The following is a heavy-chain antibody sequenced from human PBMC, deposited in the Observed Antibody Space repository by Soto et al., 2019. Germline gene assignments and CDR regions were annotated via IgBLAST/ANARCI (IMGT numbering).Heavy chain of an antibody. CDR1: GFTFGDYA. CDR3: TRDLIKFLEWLPYDAFDI. D-gene: IGHD3-3*01. Sequence: PGGSLRLSGTASGFTFGDYAMSWFRQAPGKGLEWVGFIRSKAYGGTTEYAASVKGRFTISRDDSKSIAYLQMNSLKTKDTAVYYCTRDLIKFLEWLPYDAFDIWGQGTMVTVSS. CDR2: IRSKAYGGTT. J-gene: IGHJ3*02. V-gene: IGHV3-49*03.